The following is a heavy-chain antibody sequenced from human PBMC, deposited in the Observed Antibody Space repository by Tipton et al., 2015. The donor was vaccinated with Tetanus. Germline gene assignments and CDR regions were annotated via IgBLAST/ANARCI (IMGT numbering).Heavy chain of an antibody. V-gene: IGHV4-59*01. J-gene: IGHJ5*02. D-gene: IGHD6-6*01. CDR1: GGSISGYF. CDR3: ARYNYSSVSRWLDP. CDR2: ISYNGNT. Sequence: TLSLTCTVSGGSISGYFWSWIRQPPGEGLEWIGRISYNGNTNYNPSLKSRVTISVDASKNQFSLKLSSVAAADPAVYYCARYNYSSVSRWLDPWGQGTLVIVSS.